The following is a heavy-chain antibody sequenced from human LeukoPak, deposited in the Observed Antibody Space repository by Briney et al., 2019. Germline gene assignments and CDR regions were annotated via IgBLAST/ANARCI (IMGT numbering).Heavy chain of an antibody. J-gene: IGHJ4*02. Sequence: PSETLSLTCTVSGGSISSSSYYWGWIRQPPGKGLEWIGSIYYSGSTYYNPSLKSRVTISVDTSRNQFSLKLSSVTAADTAVYYCARDRSVAGTGNWGRGTLVTVSS. V-gene: IGHV4-39*07. CDR2: IYYSGST. CDR3: ARDRSVAGTGN. D-gene: IGHD6-19*01. CDR1: GGSISSSSYY.